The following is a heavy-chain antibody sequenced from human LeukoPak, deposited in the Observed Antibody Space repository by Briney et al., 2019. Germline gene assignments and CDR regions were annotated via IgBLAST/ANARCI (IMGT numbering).Heavy chain of an antibody. Sequence: GGSLRLSCAASGFIFNNYAMYWIRQAPGKGLEWVSSLTASGDSTYYADSVKGRFTISRDNSKNTLYLQMSSLRAEDTALYYCAKKYINSFRGFDPWGQGTLVTVSS. V-gene: IGHV3-23*01. CDR1: GFIFNNYA. CDR3: AKKYINSFRGFDP. D-gene: IGHD2/OR15-2a*01. CDR2: LTASGDST. J-gene: IGHJ5*02.